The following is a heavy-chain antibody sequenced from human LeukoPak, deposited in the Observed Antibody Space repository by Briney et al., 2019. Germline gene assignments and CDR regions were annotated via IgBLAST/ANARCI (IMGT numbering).Heavy chain of an antibody. CDR3: AASRTPYYDSSGGYYYGMDV. D-gene: IGHD3-22*01. V-gene: IGHV1-58*01. CDR1: SFTFTTSA. CDR2: IGVGSGNT. Sequence: ASVKVSCKASSFTFTTSAVQWVRQARGQRLEWIGWIGVGSGNTNHAQKFQERVTITREMSTNTAYMELSSLRFEDTAVYYCAASRTPYYDSSGGYYYGMDVWGQGTTVTVSS. J-gene: IGHJ6*02.